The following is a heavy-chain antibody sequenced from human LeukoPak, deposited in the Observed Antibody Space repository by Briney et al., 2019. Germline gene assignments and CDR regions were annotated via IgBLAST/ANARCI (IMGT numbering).Heavy chain of an antibody. CDR1: GGSVISGSYS. Sequence: PSETLSLTCTVSGGSVISGSYSWSWIRQPPGKGLEWIGYIYYSGSTNYNPSLKSRVTISVDTSKNQFSLKLSSMTAADTAVYYCARVSDYDILTGYYHYFDYWGQGTLVTVSS. CDR3: ARVSDYDILTGYYHYFDY. CDR2: IYYSGST. V-gene: IGHV4-61*01. J-gene: IGHJ4*02. D-gene: IGHD3-9*01.